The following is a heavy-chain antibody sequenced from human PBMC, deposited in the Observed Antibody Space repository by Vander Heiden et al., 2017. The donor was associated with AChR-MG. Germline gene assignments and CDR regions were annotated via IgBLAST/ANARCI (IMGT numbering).Heavy chain of an antibody. Sequence: QITLKESGPTLVKPTQTLTLTCTFSGFSLSTSGVGVGWIRQPPGKALEWLALIYWNDDKRYSPSLKSRLTITKDTSKNQVVLTMTNMDPVDTATYYCAHRPGDYDFWSGYYTDDAFDIWGQGTMVTVSS. CDR1: GFSLSTSGVG. CDR2: IYWNDDK. CDR3: AHRPGDYDFWSGYYTDDAFDI. D-gene: IGHD3-3*01. V-gene: IGHV2-5*01. J-gene: IGHJ3*02.